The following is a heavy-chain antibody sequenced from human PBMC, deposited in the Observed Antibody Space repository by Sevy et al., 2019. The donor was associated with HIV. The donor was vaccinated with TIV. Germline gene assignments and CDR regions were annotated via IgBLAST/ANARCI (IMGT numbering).Heavy chain of an antibody. V-gene: IGHV3-15*01. J-gene: IGHJ4*02. CDR1: GFTFSKAW. CDR3: TTKKDFWSGYFYFDY. D-gene: IGHD3-3*01. CDR2: IKSNTDGGTT. Sequence: GGSLRLSCAASGFTFSKAWMSWVRQAPGKGLEWVGLIKSNTDGGTTDYAEPVKGRFTISRDDSKNTLYLQVNSLKTDDTAVYYCTTKKDFWSGYFYFDYWGQGTLVTVSS.